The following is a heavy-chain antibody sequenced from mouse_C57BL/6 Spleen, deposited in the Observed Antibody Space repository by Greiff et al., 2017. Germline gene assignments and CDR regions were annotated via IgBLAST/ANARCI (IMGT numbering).Heavy chain of an antibody. CDR2: SRNKANDYTT. CDR3: ARDARYEYVAMDY. CDR1: GFTFSDFY. D-gene: IGHD2-4*01. V-gene: IGHV7-1*01. Sequence: EVQGVESGGGLVQSGRSLRLSCATSGFTFSDFYMEWVRQAPGKGLEWIAASRNKANDYTTEYSASVKGRFIVSRDTSQSILYLQMNARRAEHTAICDCARDARYEYVAMDYWGQGTSVTVSS. J-gene: IGHJ4*01.